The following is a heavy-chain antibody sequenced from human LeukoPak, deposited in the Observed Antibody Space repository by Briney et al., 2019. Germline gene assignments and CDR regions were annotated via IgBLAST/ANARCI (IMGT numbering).Heavy chain of an antibody. CDR2: MNPNSGNT. D-gene: IGHD6-13*01. J-gene: IGHJ4*02. Sequence: GASVKVSCKASGYTFTSYDINWVRQATGQGLEWRGWMNPNSGNTGYAQKFQCRVTMTRNTFIRTAYMELSSLRSEDTAVYYCARGIAAAPGGDYWGQGTLVTVSS. CDR3: ARGIAAAPGGDY. V-gene: IGHV1-8*01. CDR1: GYTFTSYD.